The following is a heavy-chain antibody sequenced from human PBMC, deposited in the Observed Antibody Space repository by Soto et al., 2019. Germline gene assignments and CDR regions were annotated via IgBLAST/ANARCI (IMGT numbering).Heavy chain of an antibody. D-gene: IGHD3-22*01. J-gene: IGHJ4*02. CDR3: ARTGNYDSSGYPPRSGFDY. CDR1: GYTFTSYA. Sequence: ASVKVSCKASGYTFTSYAMHWVRQAPGQRLEWMGWINAGNGNTKYSQKFQGRVTITRDTSASTAYMELSSLRSEDTAVYYCARTGNYDSSGYPPRSGFDYWGQGTLVTVSS. CDR2: INAGNGNT. V-gene: IGHV1-3*01.